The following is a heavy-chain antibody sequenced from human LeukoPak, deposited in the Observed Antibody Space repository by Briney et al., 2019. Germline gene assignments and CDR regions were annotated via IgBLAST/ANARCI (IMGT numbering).Heavy chain of an antibody. CDR2: INQDGSEK. V-gene: IGHV3-7*05. CDR3: AREGGKYDSSGYYQAYDAFDI. D-gene: IGHD3-22*01. J-gene: IGHJ3*02. CDR1: GFTFINYW. Sequence: GGSLRLSCAVSGFTFINYWLSWVRQAPGKGLEWVANINQDGSEKYYVDSVKGRFTISRDNAKKSLYLQMNSLRAEDTAVYYCAREGGKYDSSGYYQAYDAFDIWGQGTMVTVSS.